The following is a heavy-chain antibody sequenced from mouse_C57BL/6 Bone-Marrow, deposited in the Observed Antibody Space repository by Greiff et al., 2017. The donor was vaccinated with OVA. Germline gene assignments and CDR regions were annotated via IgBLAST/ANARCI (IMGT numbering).Heavy chain of an antibody. CDR1: GYTFTSYW. V-gene: IGHV1-7*01. J-gene: IGHJ3*01. Sequence: QVQLQQSGADLAKPGASVKLSCKASGYTFTSYWMHWVKQRPGQGLEWIGYINPSSGYTKYNQKFKDKATLTADKSSSTAYMQLSSLTYEDSAVYYCAASYYSNFAWFAYWGQGTLVTVSA. CDR3: AASYYSNFAWFAY. CDR2: INPSSGYT. D-gene: IGHD2-5*01.